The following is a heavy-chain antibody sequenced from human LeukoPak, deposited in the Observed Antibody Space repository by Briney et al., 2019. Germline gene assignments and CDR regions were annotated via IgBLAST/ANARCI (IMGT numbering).Heavy chain of an antibody. CDR2: INHSGST. D-gene: IGHD3-16*02. V-gene: IGHV4-34*01. J-gene: IGHJ4*02. CDR1: GGSFSGYY. CDR3: ARHSRTQYYDYVWGSYPVGEPYFDY. Sequence: SETLSLTCAVYGGSFSGYYWSWIRQPPGKGLEWIGEINHSGSTNYNPSLKSRVTISVDTSKNQFSLKLSSVTAADTAVYYCARHSRTQYYDYVWGSYPVGEPYFDYWGQGTLVTVSS.